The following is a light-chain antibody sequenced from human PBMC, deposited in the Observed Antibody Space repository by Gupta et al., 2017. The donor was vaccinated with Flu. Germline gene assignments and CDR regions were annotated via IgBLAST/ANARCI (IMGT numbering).Light chain of an antibody. J-gene: IGKJ1*01. V-gene: IGKV2-30*01. CDR2: QVS. CDR3: MQGSRWPWA. CDR1: QRLVDRGGNTY. Sequence: ISCRSSQRLVDRGGNTYLHWFQQRPGKSPRRLIYQVSHRESGVPDRFSGSGSGTDFTLKISRVEAEDVGVYYCMQGSRWPWAFGQGTKVEIK.